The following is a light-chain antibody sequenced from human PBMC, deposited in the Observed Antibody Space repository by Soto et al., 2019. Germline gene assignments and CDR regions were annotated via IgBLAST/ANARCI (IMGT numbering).Light chain of an antibody. CDR3: VSWDDSLSGLV. V-gene: IGLV1-47*02. Sequence: QSVLTQPPSASGTPGQRVTISCSGRSANIGNNYVCWYQQLPGTAPKLLIYSNNQRPSGVPGRFSGSKSGTSASLAISGLRSEDEADYYCVSWDDSLSGLVFGTGTKVTVL. J-gene: IGLJ1*01. CDR1: SANIGNNY. CDR2: SNN.